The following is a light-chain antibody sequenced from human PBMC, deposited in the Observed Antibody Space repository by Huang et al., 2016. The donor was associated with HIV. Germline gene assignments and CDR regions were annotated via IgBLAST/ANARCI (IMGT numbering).Light chain of an antibody. J-gene: IGKJ5*01. CDR3: QQSYSAWSS. Sequence: IQMTQSPTSLSASVGDRVSLTCRASQSISTYLNWYQQKPRKAPKLLISSASSLHSGLPSRFSGSGSGTDFTLTIKGLQLDDFATYCCQQSYSAWSSFGPGTRL. V-gene: IGKV1-39*01. CDR2: SAS. CDR1: QSISTY.